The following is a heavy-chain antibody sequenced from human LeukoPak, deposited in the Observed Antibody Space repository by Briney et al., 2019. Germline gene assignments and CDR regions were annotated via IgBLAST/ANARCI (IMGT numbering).Heavy chain of an antibody. D-gene: IGHD1-14*01. J-gene: IGHJ3*01. Sequence: SQTLSLTCAVSGDSVSSNSAAWNWIRQSPSRGLEWLGRTYYRSKWYNDYAVSVKSRITINPDTSKNQFSLQLNSVTPEDAAVYYCVRDDGIGLDAFDVWSPGTMVTVSS. V-gene: IGHV6-1*01. CDR2: TYYRSKWYN. CDR3: VRDDGIGLDAFDV. CDR1: GDSVSSNSAA.